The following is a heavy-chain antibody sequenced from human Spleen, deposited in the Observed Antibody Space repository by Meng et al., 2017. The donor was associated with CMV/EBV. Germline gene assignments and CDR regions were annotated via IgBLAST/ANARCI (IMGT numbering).Heavy chain of an antibody. CDR3: AREFSSGWYVVDY. CDR1: GFTFSNAW. D-gene: IGHD6-19*01. V-gene: IGHV3-15*01. J-gene: IGHJ4*02. CDR2: IKSKTDGGTT. Sequence: GESLKISCAASGFTFSNAWMSWVRQAPGKGLEWVGRIKSKTDGGTTDYAAPVKGRFTISRDDSKNTLYLQMNSLKTEDTAVYYCAREFSSGWYVVDYWGQGTLVTVSS.